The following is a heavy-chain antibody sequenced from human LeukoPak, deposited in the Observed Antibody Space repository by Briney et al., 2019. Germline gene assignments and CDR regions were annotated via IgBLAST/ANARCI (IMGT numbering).Heavy chain of an antibody. D-gene: IGHD6-19*01. J-gene: IGHJ4*02. CDR2: INPNSAGT. V-gene: IGHV1-2*02. CDR3: AREDSGWYVDY. Sequence: GASVKVSCKASGYTFTDYYMHWVRQAPGQGLGWMGWINPNSAGTNYAQKFEGRVTMTRDTSISTAYMELSRLRSDDTAVYYCAREDSGWYVDYWGQGTLVTVSS. CDR1: GYTFTDYY.